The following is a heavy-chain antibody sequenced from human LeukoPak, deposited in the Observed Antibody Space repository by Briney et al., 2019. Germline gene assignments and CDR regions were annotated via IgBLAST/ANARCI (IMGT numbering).Heavy chain of an antibody. D-gene: IGHD3-16*01. CDR2: INHSGGT. J-gene: IGHJ4*02. CDR3: ARHLRGEYYFDY. CDR1: GGSFSGYY. V-gene: IGHV4-34*01. Sequence: SETLSLTCAVYGGSFSGYYWSWIRQPPGKGLEWIGEINHSGGTNYHPSLKSRVTISVDTSKNQFSLKLSSVTAADTAVYYCARHLRGEYYFDYWGQGTLVTVSS.